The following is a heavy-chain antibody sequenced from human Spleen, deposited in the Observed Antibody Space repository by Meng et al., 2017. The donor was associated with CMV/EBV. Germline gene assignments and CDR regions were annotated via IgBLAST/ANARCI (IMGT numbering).Heavy chain of an antibody. V-gene: IGHV3-33*06. CDR2: VWYDGSNK. CDR3: AKDRGGGYHGPFDY. D-gene: IGHD3-16*01. Sequence: ASAFACCSYGVLRVRQGPGEGLEGVTVVWYDGSNKYYGDSVKSRFTISRDNSKNTLYLKLNSLRAEDTAVYYGAKDRGGGYHGPFDYWGQGTLVTVSS. J-gene: IGHJ4*02. CDR1: AFACCSYG.